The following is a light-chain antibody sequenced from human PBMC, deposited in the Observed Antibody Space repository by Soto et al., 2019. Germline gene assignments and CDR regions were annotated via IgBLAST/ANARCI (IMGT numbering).Light chain of an antibody. J-gene: IGKJ1*01. V-gene: IGKV3-15*01. CDR3: QEYLQWPPGT. Sequence: EIVMTQSPATLSVSPGEGGTLSCRASQFVSSRLAWYQEKPGQVPRLLIYDTSTRAPGISARFSGSGSGTEFNITISSLQSEDFDVYYCQEYLQWPPGTFGQGTKVDIK. CDR2: DTS. CDR1: QFVSSR.